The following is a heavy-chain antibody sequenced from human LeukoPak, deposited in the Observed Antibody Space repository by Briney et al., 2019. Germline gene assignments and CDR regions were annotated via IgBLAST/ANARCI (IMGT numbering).Heavy chain of an antibody. CDR1: GYTFTGYY. D-gene: IGHD1-26*01. Sequence: GASVKVSCKASGYTFTGYYMHWVRQAPGQGLEWMGWISAYNGNTNYAQKLQGRVTMTTDTSTSTAYMELRSLRSDDTAVYYCARDRPEWELHQFDYWGQGTLVTVSS. CDR3: ARDRPEWELHQFDY. J-gene: IGHJ4*02. CDR2: ISAYNGNT. V-gene: IGHV1-18*04.